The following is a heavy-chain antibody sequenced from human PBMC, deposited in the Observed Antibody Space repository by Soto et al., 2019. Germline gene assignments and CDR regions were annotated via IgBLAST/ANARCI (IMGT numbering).Heavy chain of an antibody. Sequence: QVQLVQSGAEVKKPGASVKVSCKASGYMFISYGINWVRQAPGQGLEWMGWISAYNGNTKYAQNLQGRVTMTTDTSTSTAYMEMRSLRSDDTAVYYCVRDLDDSGSYYTDYWGPGTLVTVSS. CDR3: VRDLDDSGSYYTDY. J-gene: IGHJ4*02. CDR1: GYMFISYG. CDR2: ISAYNGNT. V-gene: IGHV1-18*01. D-gene: IGHD3-10*01.